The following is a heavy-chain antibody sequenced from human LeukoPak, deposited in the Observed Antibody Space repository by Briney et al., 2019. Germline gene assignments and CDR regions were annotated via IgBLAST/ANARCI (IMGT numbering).Heavy chain of an antibody. V-gene: IGHV3-23*01. J-gene: IGHJ4*02. D-gene: IGHD3-22*01. Sequence: GGSLRLSCAASGFTFSSYAMSWVRQAPGKGLEWVSAISGSGGSTYYADSVEGRFTISRDNSENTLYLQMNSLRAEDTAVYYCAKTGITMIVVAPLDYWGQGTLVTVSS. CDR2: ISGSGGST. CDR3: AKTGITMIVVAPLDY. CDR1: GFTFSSYA.